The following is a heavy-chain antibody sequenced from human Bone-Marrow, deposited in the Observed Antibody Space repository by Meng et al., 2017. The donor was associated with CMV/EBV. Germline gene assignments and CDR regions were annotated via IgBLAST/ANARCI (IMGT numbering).Heavy chain of an antibody. CDR3: ARDRFSISWFARNWFDT. CDR2: INPSGGST. J-gene: IGHJ5*02. D-gene: IGHD6-13*01. Sequence: ASVKVSCKASGYTFTSYYMHWVRQAPGQGLEWMGIINPSGGSTSYAQKFQGRVTMTRDTSTSTVYMELSSLRSEDTAVYYCARDRFSISWFARNWFDTWGQGTLVTVSS. CDR1: GYTFTSYY. V-gene: IGHV1-46*01.